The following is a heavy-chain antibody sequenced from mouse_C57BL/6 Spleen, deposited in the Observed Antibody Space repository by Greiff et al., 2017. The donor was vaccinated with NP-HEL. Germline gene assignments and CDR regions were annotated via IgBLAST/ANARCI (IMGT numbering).Heavy chain of an antibody. D-gene: IGHD1-1*01. J-gene: IGHJ3*01. V-gene: IGHV14-4*01. CDR3: TTIPDYYGSSRFAY. CDR2: IDPENGDT. CDR1: GFNIKDDY. Sequence: EVKLMESGAELVRPGASVKLSCTASGFNIKDDYMHWVKQRPEQGLEWIGWIDPENGDTEYASKFQGKATITADTSSNTAYLQLSSLTSEDTAVYYCTTIPDYYGSSRFAYWGQGTLVTVSA.